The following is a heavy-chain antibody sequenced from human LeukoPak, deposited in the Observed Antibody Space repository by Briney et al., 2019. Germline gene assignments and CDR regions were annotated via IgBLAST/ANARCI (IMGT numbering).Heavy chain of an antibody. J-gene: IGHJ6*02. CDR2: ISYDGSNK. CDR1: GFTFSSYA. D-gene: IGHD6-13*01. Sequence: GGSLRLSCAASGFTFSSYAMHWVRQAPGKGLEWVAVISYDGSNKYYADSVKGRFTISRDNSKNTLYLQMNSLRAEDTAVYYCAKDPHYSSSFYYGMDVWGQGTTVTVSS. CDR3: AKDPHYSSSFYYGMDV. V-gene: IGHV3-30*01.